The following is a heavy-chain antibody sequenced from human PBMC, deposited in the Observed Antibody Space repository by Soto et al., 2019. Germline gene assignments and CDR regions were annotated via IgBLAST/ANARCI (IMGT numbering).Heavy chain of an antibody. CDR2: IYTSGSI. CDR1: GGSISSYY. J-gene: IGHJ6*02. Sequence: SETLSLTCTVSGGSISSYYWSWIRQPAGKGLEWIGRIYTSGSINYNPSLKSRVTMSVDTSKNQFSLKLSSVTAADTAVYYCARDLQAAPHAFYGMDVWGQGTTVTVSS. V-gene: IGHV4-4*07. CDR3: ARDLQAAPHAFYGMDV. D-gene: IGHD6-6*01.